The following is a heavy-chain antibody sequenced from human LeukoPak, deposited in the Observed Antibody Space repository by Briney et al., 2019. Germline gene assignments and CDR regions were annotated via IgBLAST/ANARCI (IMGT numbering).Heavy chain of an antibody. CDR2: FDPEDGET. CDR1: GYNLTELS. D-gene: IGHD3-22*01. CDR3: ATRRPIGYYDSSGYRY. J-gene: IGHJ4*02. Sequence: GASVKVSCKVSGYNLTELSMHWVRQAPGKGLEWMGGFDPEDGETIYAQKFQSRVTMTEDTSIDTAYMELSSLRSEDTAVYYCATRRPIGYYDSSGYRYWGQGTLVTVSS. V-gene: IGHV1-24*01.